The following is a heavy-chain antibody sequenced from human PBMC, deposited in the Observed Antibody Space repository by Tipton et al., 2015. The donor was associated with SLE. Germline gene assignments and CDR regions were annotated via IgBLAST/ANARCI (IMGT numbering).Heavy chain of an antibody. CDR1: GFTFSDYY. V-gene: IGHV3-11*04. Sequence: SLRLSCAASGFTFSDYYMSWIRQAPGKGLEWVSYISSSGSTIYYADSVKGRFTISRDNAKNSLYLQMNSLRAEDTAVYYCARAVVIAFGAFDIWGQGTMVTVSS. J-gene: IGHJ3*02. D-gene: IGHD2-21*01. CDR2: ISSSGSTI. CDR3: ARAVVIAFGAFDI.